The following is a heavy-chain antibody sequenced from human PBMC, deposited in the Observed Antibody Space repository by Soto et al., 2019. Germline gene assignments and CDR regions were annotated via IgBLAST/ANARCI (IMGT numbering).Heavy chain of an antibody. CDR3: ARDLRHPIAARTSRGGMDV. CDR1: GFTFSSYG. CDR2: IWYDGSNK. D-gene: IGHD6-6*01. Sequence: QVQLVESGGGVVQPGRSLRLSCAASGFTFSSYGMHWVRQAPGKGLEWVAVIWYDGSNKYYADSVKGRFTISRDNSKNTLYLQMNSLRAEDTAVYYCARDLRHPIAARTSRGGMDVWGQGTTVTVSS. V-gene: IGHV3-33*01. J-gene: IGHJ6*02.